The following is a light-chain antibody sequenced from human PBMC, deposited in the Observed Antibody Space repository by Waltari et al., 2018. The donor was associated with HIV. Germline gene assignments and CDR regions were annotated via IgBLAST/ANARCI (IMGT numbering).Light chain of an antibody. CDR1: QSLLSSSNDKNY. CDR2: WAS. V-gene: IGKV4-1*01. CDR3: QQYYTTPPT. Sequence: DIVMTQSPDSLAESLGERATIDCKSSQSLLSSSNDKNYLAWYQQKPGQPPRLLLFWASTRESGVPERLTGSGSGTYFTLTISSLQAEDVAVYYCQQYYTTPPTFGGGTKVEIK. J-gene: IGKJ4*01.